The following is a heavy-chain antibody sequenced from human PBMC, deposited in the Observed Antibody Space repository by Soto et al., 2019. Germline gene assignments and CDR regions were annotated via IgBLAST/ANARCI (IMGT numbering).Heavy chain of an antibody. Sequence: SETLSLPCSVSGAKSVNGGYFRSWTRKYPGKGLEWIGHIHNSGSPYNNPSLKSRVTISADTSMDQFSLALTSVTAADTAMYYCARGSTTEKVDSLGQGILVTGSS. J-gene: IGHJ4*02. CDR3: ARGSTTEKVDS. V-gene: IGHV4-30-4*01. CDR2: IHNSGSP. CDR1: GAKSVNGGYF.